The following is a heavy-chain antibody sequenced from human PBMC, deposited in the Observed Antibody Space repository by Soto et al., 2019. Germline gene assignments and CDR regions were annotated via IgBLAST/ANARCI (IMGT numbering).Heavy chain of an antibody. CDR2: IYYSGST. D-gene: IGHD1-1*01. J-gene: IGHJ4*02. CDR3: ARSGELAPSGWLDY. CDR1: GGSISSCYYY. V-gene: IGHV4-30-4*01. Sequence: QVQLQESGPGLVKPSQTLSLTCTVSGGSISSCYYYWSWIRQPPGKGLEWIGYIYYSGSTYYNPSLKSRVTISVDTSKNQFALKLSSVTAAETAVYYCARSGELAPSGWLDYWGQGTLVTVSS.